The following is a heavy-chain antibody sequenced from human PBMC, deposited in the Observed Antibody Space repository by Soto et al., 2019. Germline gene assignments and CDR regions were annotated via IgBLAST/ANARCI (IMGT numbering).Heavy chain of an antibody. CDR1: GFTFSSYA. CDR3: TTDPLDYVV. CDR2: INSGGSST. V-gene: IGHV3-74*01. J-gene: IGHJ3*01. D-gene: IGHD4-17*01. Sequence: GGSLRLSCEASGFTFSSYAMSWVRQAPGKGLVWVSRINSGGSSTSYADSVKGRFTISRDNAKNTLYLQMNSLKTEDTAVYYCTTDPLDYVVWGQGTMVTVSS.